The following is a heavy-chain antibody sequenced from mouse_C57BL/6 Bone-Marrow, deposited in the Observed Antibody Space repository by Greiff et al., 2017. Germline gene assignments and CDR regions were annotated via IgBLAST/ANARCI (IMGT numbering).Heavy chain of an antibody. V-gene: IGHV1-54*01. D-gene: IGHD2-4*01. CDR2: INPGSGGT. CDR3: ARHYDYDVDYFDY. J-gene: IGHJ2*01. Sequence: QVQLQQSGAELVRPGPSVKVSCTASGYAFPNYLIEWVKQRPGQGLEWIGVINPGSGGTNYNEKFKGKATLTADNSSSTAYMQLSSLTSEDSAVYFCARHYDYDVDYFDYWGQGTTLTVSS. CDR1: GYAFPNYL.